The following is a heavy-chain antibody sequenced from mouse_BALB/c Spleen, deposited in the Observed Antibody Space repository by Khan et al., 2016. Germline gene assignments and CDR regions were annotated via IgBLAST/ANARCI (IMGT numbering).Heavy chain of an antibody. D-gene: IGHD2-4*01. CDR3: ARRGNYDYDEGYYVDY. Sequence: EVQLQESGPGLVKPSQSLSLTCTVTGYSITSDYAWNWIRQFPGNKLEWMGYISYSGSTSYNPSLKSRISITRDTSKNQFFLQLNSVTTEDTATYYCARRGNYDYDEGYYVDYWGQGTTLTVSS. CDR2: ISYSGST. V-gene: IGHV3-2*02. J-gene: IGHJ2*01. CDR1: GYSITSDYA.